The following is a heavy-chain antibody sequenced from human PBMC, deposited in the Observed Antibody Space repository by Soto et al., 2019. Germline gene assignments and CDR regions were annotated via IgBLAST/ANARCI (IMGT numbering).Heavy chain of an antibody. J-gene: IGHJ5*02. CDR2: IYFRGTT. D-gene: IGHD2-2*01. Sequence: PSETLSLTCTVSGGSISSYYWSWIRQPPGKGLEWIGYIYFRGTTNYNPSLKSRVTMSADTSKNQFSLKLNSVTAADTAVYYCASHSCSSTSCYLSTGWFDPWGQGTLVTVSS. V-gene: IGHV4-59*01. CDR3: ASHSCSSTSCYLSTGWFDP. CDR1: GGSISSYY.